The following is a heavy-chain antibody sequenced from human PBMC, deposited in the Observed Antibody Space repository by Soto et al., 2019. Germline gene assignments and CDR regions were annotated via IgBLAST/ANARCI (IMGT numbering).Heavy chain of an antibody. CDR2: IYYSGST. D-gene: IGHD3-10*01. J-gene: IGHJ3*01. CDR1: GGSISSYY. CDR3: AREYGVAYYF. Sequence: SETLSLTCTVSGGSISSYYWSWIRQPPGKGLEWIGYIYYSGSTNYNPSLKSRVTISVDTSKNQFSLKLSSVTAADTAVYYCAREYGVAYYFWGQGTIVTVSS. V-gene: IGHV4-59*12.